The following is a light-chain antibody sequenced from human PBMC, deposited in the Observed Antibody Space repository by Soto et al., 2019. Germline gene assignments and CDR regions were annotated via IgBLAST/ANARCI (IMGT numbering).Light chain of an antibody. CDR2: AVS. Sequence: QSALTQPASVSGSPGQSITISCTGTSSDVGGYNHVSWYKHSPGKAPKLILFAVSDRPSVISHRFPGSKSGNTASLTFSGLQAEDEADHYCCSYTSLSAVVFGGGTKLTVL. V-gene: IGLV2-14*01. J-gene: IGLJ2*01. CDR3: CSYTSLSAVV. CDR1: SSDVGGYNH.